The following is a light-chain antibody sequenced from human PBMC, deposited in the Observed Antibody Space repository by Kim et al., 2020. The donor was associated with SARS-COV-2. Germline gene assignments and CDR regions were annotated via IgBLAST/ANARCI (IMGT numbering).Light chain of an antibody. J-gene: IGLJ2*01. CDR2: DVS. CDR3: NSYTISSTLV. V-gene: IGLV2-14*03. CDR1: GSDVGSYNY. Sequence: ISGTGPGSDVGSYNYGSWYQQHPGKAPKLVMYDVSYRPSGVSSRFSGSKSGNTASLTISGLQAEDEADYYCNSYTISSTLVFGGGTQLTVL.